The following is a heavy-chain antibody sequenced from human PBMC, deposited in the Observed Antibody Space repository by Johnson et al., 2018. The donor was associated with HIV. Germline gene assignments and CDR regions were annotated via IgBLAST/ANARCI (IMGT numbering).Heavy chain of an antibody. CDR3: ARDQNIVLMVYAAPGAFDI. Sequence: VPLVESGGGVVQPGRSLRLSCAASGFTFSSYAMHWVRQAPGKGLEWVAVISYDGSNKYYADSVKARFTISRDDARNTLYLQMNSLRAEDTAVYYCARDQNIVLMVYAAPGAFDIWGQGTMVTVSS. V-gene: IGHV3-30-3*01. D-gene: IGHD2-8*01. CDR2: ISYDGSNK. J-gene: IGHJ3*02. CDR1: GFTFSSYA.